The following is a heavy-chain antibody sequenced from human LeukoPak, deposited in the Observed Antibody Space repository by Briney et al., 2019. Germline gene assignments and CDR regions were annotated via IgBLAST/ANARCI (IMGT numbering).Heavy chain of an antibody. CDR3: ARDVGSGSYYHYYYYYYYMDV. Sequence: SETLSLTCTVSGGSISSYYWSWIRQPAGKGLEWIGRIYTSGSTNYNPSLKTRLTMSVDTSKNQFPLKLSSVTAADTAVYYCARDVGSGSYYHYYYYYYYMDVWGKGTTVTVSS. J-gene: IGHJ6*03. CDR2: IYTSGST. CDR1: GGSISSYY. V-gene: IGHV4-4*07. D-gene: IGHD3-10*01.